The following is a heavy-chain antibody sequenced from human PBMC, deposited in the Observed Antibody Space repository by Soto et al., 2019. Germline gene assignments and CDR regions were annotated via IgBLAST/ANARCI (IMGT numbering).Heavy chain of an antibody. V-gene: IGHV3-7*01. CDR2: INQDGSEK. J-gene: IGHJ6*02. CDR3: ARAQPRNNSYAMDV. CDR1: GFSFRSYW. Sequence: EVQLVESGGGLVQPGGSLRLSCVASGFSFRSYWMTWVRQAPGKGLEWVANINQDGSEKYYVDSVKGRFTFSRDNAKNSVYLQMNSLRVEDTAVYYCARAQPRNNSYAMDVWGQGTTVTVSS.